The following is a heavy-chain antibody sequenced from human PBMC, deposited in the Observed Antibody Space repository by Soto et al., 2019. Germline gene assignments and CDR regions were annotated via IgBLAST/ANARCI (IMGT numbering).Heavy chain of an antibody. V-gene: IGHV5-51*01. D-gene: IGHD2-15*01. CDR2: IYPGDSDT. CDR1: GYSFTSYW. CDR3: ARGRGDGGNRANRVAFDI. J-gene: IGHJ3*02. Sequence: GESLKISCKGSGYSFTSYWIGWVRQMPGKGLEWMGIIYPGDSDTRYSPSFQGQVTISADKSISTAYLQWSSLKASDTAMYYCARGRGDGGNRANRVAFDIWGQGTMVTVSS.